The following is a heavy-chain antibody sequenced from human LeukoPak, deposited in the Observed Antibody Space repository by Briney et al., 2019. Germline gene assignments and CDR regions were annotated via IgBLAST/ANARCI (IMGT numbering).Heavy chain of an antibody. J-gene: IGHJ4*02. Sequence: PGGSLRLSCAASGFTFSSYEMNWVRQAPGKGLEWVSYISSSGSTIYYADSVKGRFTISRDNAKNTLYLQMNSLRAEDTAVYYCAVATAGTFMIDYWGQGTLVTVSS. CDR1: GFTFSSYE. CDR2: ISSSGSTI. V-gene: IGHV3-48*03. D-gene: IGHD6-13*01. CDR3: AVATAGTFMIDY.